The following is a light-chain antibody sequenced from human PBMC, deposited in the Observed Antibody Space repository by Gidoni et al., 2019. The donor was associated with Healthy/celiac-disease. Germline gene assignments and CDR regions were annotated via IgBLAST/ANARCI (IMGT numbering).Light chain of an antibody. CDR3: QQYNSYSYT. V-gene: IGKV1-5*03. CDR1: QSISSW. Sequence: DIQMTQYPSTLSASVGDRVTITCRASQSISSWLAWYQQQPGKAPKLLIYKASSLESGVPSRFSGSGSGTEFTLTISSLQPDDFATYYCQQYNSYSYTFGQGTKLEIK. CDR2: KAS. J-gene: IGKJ2*01.